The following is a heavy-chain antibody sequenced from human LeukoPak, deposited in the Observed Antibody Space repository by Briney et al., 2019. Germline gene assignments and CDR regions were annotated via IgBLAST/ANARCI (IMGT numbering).Heavy chain of an antibody. V-gene: IGHV4-39*01. CDR2: IHNTGST. Sequence: PSETLSLTCTVSGGSISSVAYYWGWIRQPPGKGLEWIATIHNTGSTYYNPSLKSRITISIDASRNQISLGLNSVTAADTAIYYCAKSHLGVPHDYWGQGTLVTVSS. J-gene: IGHJ4*02. D-gene: IGHD3-3*01. CDR1: GGSISSVAYY. CDR3: AKSHLGVPHDY.